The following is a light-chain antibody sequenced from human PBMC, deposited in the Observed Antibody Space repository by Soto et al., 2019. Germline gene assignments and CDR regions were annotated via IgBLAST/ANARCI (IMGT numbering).Light chain of an antibody. V-gene: IGLV2-14*01. CDR1: ISDIGGYNF. J-gene: IGLJ1*01. CDR3: SSYTTSSTPYV. CDR2: DVN. Sequence: QSALTQPASVSGSPGQSITISCTGTISDIGGYNFISWYQHHPGKAPKLVIYDVNNRPSGISYRFSGSKSGNTASLTISGLQAEDEGDYHCSSYTTSSTPYVFGTGTKLTVL.